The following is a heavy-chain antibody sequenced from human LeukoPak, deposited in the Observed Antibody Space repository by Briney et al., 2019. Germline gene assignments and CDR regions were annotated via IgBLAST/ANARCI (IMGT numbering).Heavy chain of an antibody. D-gene: IGHD5-12*01. J-gene: IGHJ6*01. CDR2: ISVSGGDT. Sequence: PSGGSLRLSCAASGFTFSSHAMSWVRQAPGKGLEWVSTISVSGGDTYYADSVKGRFTISRDNSKNTLYLQMNSLRAEDTAMYYCANPDIHDYYHMEVWGQGTTVRVFS. CDR1: GFTFSSHA. V-gene: IGHV3-23*01. CDR3: ANPDIHDYYHMEV.